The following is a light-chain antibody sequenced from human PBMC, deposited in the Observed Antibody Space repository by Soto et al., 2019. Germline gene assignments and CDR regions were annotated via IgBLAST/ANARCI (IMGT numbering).Light chain of an antibody. CDR3: QQYGSSPHT. V-gene: IGKV3-20*01. J-gene: IGKJ1*01. CDR1: QSVSGSS. CDR2: GTS. Sequence: EIVLTHSPGTLSLSPGERVTLSCRASQSVSGSSLAWYQHKPGQAPRLLIYGTSIRATGLPDRFSGSGYGTDFTLTISRREPEDFAVYYCQQYGSSPHTFGQGTKVEIK.